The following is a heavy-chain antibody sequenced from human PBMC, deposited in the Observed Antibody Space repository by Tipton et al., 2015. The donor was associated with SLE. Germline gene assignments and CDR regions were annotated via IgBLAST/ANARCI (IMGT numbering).Heavy chain of an antibody. V-gene: IGHV3-15*01. J-gene: IGHJ4*02. Sequence: GSLRLSCAASGFTFNKAWLSWVRQAPGKGLEWVSRIKSERYGGTTDYAAPVKGRFTISRDDSKNMMYLHMNSLRTEDTAVYYCATWDSGLWGQGTLVTVSS. CDR2: IKSERYGGTT. D-gene: IGHD1-26*01. CDR1: GFTFNKAW. CDR3: ATWDSGL.